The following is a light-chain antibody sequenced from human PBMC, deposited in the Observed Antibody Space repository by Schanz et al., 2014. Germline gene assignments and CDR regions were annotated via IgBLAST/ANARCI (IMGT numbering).Light chain of an antibody. Sequence: SALTQPPSASGSPGQSVTISCTGTSSDVGGYEYVSWYQHHPGKAPKLMIYEGSKRPSGVSNRFSGSGSGNTASLTISGLQAEDEADYYCCSYAGRPWVFGGGTKLTVL. J-gene: IGLJ3*02. CDR2: EGS. V-gene: IGLV2-8*01. CDR1: SSDVGGYEY. CDR3: CSYAGRPWV.